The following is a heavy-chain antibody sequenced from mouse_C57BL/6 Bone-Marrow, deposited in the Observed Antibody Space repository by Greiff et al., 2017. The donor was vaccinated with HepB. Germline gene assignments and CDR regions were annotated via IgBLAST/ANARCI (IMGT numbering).Heavy chain of an antibody. V-gene: IGHV3-6*01. CDR2: ISNDGSN. CDR3: ARGFCAWFAD. CDR1: GYSITSGYF. J-gene: IGHJ3*01. Sequence: EVQLVESGPGLVKPSQSLSLTCSVSGYSITSGYFWNWIRQFPGTILEWMGYISNDGSNNYNPTFNNRISITRDTSKNQFFLKLNTVTTEDTATYYLARGFCAWFADWGRGTLVTVSA.